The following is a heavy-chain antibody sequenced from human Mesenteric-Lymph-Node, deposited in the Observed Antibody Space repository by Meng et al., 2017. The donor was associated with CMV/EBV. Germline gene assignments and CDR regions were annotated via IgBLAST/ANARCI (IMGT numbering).Heavy chain of an antibody. D-gene: IGHD4-17*01. CDR2: IYSGGTT. J-gene: IGHJ5*02. CDR3: AKYNYGDFINWLDP. Sequence: GESLKISCAASGFTVSSNYLIWVRQAPGKGLECVSVIYSGGTTYYPDSVKGRFTLYRDNSKSTLFLQMNSLRAEDTAVYFCAKYNYGDFINWLDPWGQGTLVTVSS. V-gene: IGHV3-53*01. CDR1: GFTVSSNY.